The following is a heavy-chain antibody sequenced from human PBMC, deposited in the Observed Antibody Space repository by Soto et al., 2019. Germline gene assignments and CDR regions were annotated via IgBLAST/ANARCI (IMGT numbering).Heavy chain of an antibody. CDR3: AHSLSRVGELSLYPNWFDP. V-gene: IGHV2-5*01. Sequence: QITLKESGPTLVKPTQTLTLTCTFSGFSLSTSGVGVGWIRQPPGKALEWLALIYWNDDKRYSPSLKSTLTITNDTSKHHVGLTITNMDSVDTATYYGAHSLSRVGELSLYPNWFDPWGQGTLVTVSS. J-gene: IGHJ5*02. CDR2: IYWNDDK. D-gene: IGHD3-16*02. CDR1: GFSLSTSGVG.